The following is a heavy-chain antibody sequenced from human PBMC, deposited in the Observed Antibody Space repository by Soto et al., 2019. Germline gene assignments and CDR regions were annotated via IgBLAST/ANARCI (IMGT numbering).Heavy chain of an antibody. CDR1: GFSLSTSGLG. D-gene: IGHD3-10*01. CDR3: SYKGVRGVFNN. V-gene: IGHV2-5*02. Sequence: QITLKESGPTLVKPTQTLTLTCTFSGFSLSTSGLGVGWSRQPPGKALEWLALIYWDDDKRYSPSLKSHLTITKDTSKNQVVLTMTNMDPVDTAQYYCSYKGVRGVFNNWGQGTLVTVSS. J-gene: IGHJ4*02. CDR2: IYWDDDK.